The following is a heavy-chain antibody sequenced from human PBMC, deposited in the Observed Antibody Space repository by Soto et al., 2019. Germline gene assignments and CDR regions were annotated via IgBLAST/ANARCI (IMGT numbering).Heavy chain of an antibody. CDR2: IYPGDSDT. V-gene: IGHV5-51*01. D-gene: IGHD2-15*01. CDR3: ARHQNEDWSFFDY. CDR1: GYSFTSYW. J-gene: IGHJ4*02. Sequence: GESLKISCKGSGYSFTSYWIGRVRQMPGKGLEWMGIIYPGDSDTRYSPSFQGQVAISADKSISTAYLQWSSLKASDTAMYYCARHQNEDWSFFDYWGQGTLVTVS.